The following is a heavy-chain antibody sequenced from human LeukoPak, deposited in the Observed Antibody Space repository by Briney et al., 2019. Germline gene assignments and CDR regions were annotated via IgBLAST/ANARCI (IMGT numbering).Heavy chain of an antibody. CDR2: IKQDGGEI. CDR3: ARDKVVGATVLDY. V-gene: IGHV3-7*05. J-gene: IGHJ4*02. CDR1: GLTFSSYW. D-gene: IGHD1-26*01. Sequence: GGSLRLSCAASGLTFSSYWMSWVRQAPGKGPEWVANIKQDGGEIYYVDSVKGRFTISRDNAKNSVYLQMNSLRADDTAVYYCARDKVVGATVLDYWGQGTLVTVSS.